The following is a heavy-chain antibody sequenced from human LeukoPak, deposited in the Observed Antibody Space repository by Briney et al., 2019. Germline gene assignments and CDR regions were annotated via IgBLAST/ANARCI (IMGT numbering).Heavy chain of an antibody. D-gene: IGHD3-22*01. CDR2: IYTSGST. J-gene: IGHJ4*02. V-gene: IGHV4-61*02. Sequence: SQTLSLTCTVSGGSISSVNYYWSWIRQPAGKGLEWIGRIYTSGSTNYNPSLKSRVTISVDTSKNQFSLKLSSVTAADTAVYYCARGSFYYDSSGYYFDYWGQGTLVTVSS. CDR3: ARGSFYYDSSGYYFDY. CDR1: GGSISSVNYY.